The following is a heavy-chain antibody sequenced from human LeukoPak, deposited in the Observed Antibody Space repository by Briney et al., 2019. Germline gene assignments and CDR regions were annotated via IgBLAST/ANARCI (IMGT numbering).Heavy chain of an antibody. CDR1: GYTFTSYY. J-gene: IGHJ4*02. D-gene: IGHD6-19*01. CDR2: INPSGGST. V-gene: IGHV1-46*03. CDR3: ARYSSGWYGSFDY. Sequence: ALVKVSCKASGYTFTSYYMHWVRQAPGQGLGWMGIINPSGGSTSYAQKFQGRVTMTRDTSTSTVYMELSSLRSEDTAVYYCARYSSGWYGSFDYWGQGTLVTVSS.